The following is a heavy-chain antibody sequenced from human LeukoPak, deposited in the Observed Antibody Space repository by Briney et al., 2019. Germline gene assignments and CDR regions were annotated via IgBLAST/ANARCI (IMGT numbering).Heavy chain of an antibody. CDR2: ITSSGSNT. CDR1: GFTFSTIA. J-gene: IGHJ4*02. V-gene: IGHV3-23*01. Sequence: PGGSLRLSCAASGFTFSTIAMGWVRQAPGKGLERVSAITSSGSNTFYADSVNGRFTISRDNSKNTLFLQMNSLRVEDTAVYYCTKETRNGVDPGEYWGQGTLVTVSS. D-gene: IGHD3-10*01. CDR3: TKETRNGVDPGEY.